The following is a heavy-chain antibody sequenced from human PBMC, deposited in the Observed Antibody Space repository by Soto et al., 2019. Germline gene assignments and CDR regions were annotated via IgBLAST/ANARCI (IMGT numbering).Heavy chain of an antibody. V-gene: IGHV4-4*02. Sequence: QVQLQESGPGLVKPSGTLSLTCAVSGGSISSSNWWSWVRQPPGKGLEWIGEIYHSGSTNYNPSLKSRVTISVDKSKNQFSLKLSSVTAADTAVYYCARGYYDYVWGSYRYNWFDPWGQGTLVTVSS. J-gene: IGHJ5*02. CDR2: IYHSGST. CDR3: ARGYYDYVWGSYRYNWFDP. CDR1: GGSISSSNW. D-gene: IGHD3-16*02.